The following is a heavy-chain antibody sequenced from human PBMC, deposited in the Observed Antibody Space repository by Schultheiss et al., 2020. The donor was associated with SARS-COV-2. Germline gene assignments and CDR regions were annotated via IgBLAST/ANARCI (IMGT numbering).Heavy chain of an antibody. CDR1: GGSVSSGSYY. CDR3: ARGKRGSSVLTWDYYYYYGMDV. Sequence: SETLSLTCTVSGGSVSSGSYYWSWIRQPPGKGLEWIGEINHSGSTNYNPSLKSRVTISVDTSKNQFSLKLSSVTAADTAVYYCARGKRGSSVLTWDYYYYYGMDVWGQGTTVTVSS. V-gene: IGHV4-39*07. CDR2: INHSGST. J-gene: IGHJ6*02. D-gene: IGHD6-13*01.